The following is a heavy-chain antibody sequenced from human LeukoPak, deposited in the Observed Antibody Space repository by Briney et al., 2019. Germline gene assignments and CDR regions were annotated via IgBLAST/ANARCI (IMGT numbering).Heavy chain of an antibody. D-gene: IGHD5-24*01. CDR1: GLPFSSYG. V-gene: IGHV3-23*01. J-gene: IGHJ4*02. Sequence: GGSLRLSCAASGLPFSSYGLSWVRQAPGKGLEWVSSISGSGGGTYYADSVKGRFTISRDNSKNTVYLKMNSLRGEDTAVYYCAREMSTISTTFDHWGQGTLVTVSS. CDR2: ISGSGGGT. CDR3: AREMSTISTTFDH.